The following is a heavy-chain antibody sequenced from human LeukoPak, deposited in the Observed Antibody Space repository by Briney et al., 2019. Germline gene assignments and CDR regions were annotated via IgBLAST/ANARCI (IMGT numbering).Heavy chain of an antibody. D-gene: IGHD2-2*01. V-gene: IGHV4-34*01. CDR1: GGSFSGYY. CDR3: ARASRANRAGKGYFDY. CDR2: INHSGST. J-gene: IGHJ4*02. Sequence: SETLSLTCAVYGGSFSGYYWSWIRQPPGKGLEWIGEINHSGSTSYNPSLKSRVTISVDTSKNQFSLKLSSVTAADTAVYYCARASRANRAGKGYFDYWGQGTLVTVSS.